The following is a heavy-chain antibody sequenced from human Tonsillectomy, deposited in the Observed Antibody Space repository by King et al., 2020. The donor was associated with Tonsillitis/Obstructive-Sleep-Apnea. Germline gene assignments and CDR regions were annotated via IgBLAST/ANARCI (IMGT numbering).Heavy chain of an antibody. V-gene: IGHV3-48*02. CDR2: IDDSSSTT. CDR3: ARRLDS. J-gene: IGHJ4*02. Sequence: VQLVESGGGLVQPGGSLRLSCAASGFTFSSHNMNWVRQAPGKVLEWISFIDDSSSTTYYADSVKGRFTISRDNAKNSLYLQMNSLRDEDTAVYYCARRLDSWGQGTLVTVSS. CDR1: GFTFSSHN.